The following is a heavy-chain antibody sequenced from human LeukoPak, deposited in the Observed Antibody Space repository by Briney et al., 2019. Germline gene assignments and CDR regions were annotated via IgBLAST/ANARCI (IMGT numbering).Heavy chain of an antibody. Sequence: PSETLSLTCTVSGGSISSYYWSWIRQPPGEGLEWIGYIYYSGSTNYNPSLKSRVTISVDTSKNQFSLKLNSVTAADTAVYYCARTLDGGTLDYWGQGTLVTVSS. CDR2: IYYSGST. CDR3: ARTLDGGTLDY. J-gene: IGHJ4*02. D-gene: IGHD1-1*01. CDR1: GGSISSYY. V-gene: IGHV4-59*01.